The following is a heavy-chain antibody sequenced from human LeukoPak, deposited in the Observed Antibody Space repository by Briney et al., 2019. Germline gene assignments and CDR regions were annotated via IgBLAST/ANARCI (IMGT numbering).Heavy chain of an antibody. CDR2: INPNGGST. CDR3: ARGGSTGPHWFDP. V-gene: IGHV1-46*01. Sequence: GASVKVSCEASGYTFTSNYMHWVRQAPGQGLEWMGIINPNGGSTNYAQKFQGRVTMTRDMSTSTVYMELSSLRSEDTAVYYCARGGSTGPHWFDPWGQGTLVTVSS. CDR1: GYTFTSNY. J-gene: IGHJ5*02. D-gene: IGHD2-8*02.